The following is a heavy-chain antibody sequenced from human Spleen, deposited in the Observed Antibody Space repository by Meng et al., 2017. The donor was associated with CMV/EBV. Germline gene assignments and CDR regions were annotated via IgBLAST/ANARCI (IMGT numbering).Heavy chain of an antibody. CDR1: GFTFSDHC. CDR2: TRNKTNNYST. V-gene: IGHV3-72*01. Sequence: GGSLRLSCAASGFTFSDHCLDWVRQAPGKGLEWVGRTRNKTNNYSTEYAASVKGRFTISRDESKNSLYLQMNSLKTEDTAVYYCTRESTSYYYGMDVWGQGTTVTVSS. J-gene: IGHJ6*02. CDR3: TRESTSYYYGMDV.